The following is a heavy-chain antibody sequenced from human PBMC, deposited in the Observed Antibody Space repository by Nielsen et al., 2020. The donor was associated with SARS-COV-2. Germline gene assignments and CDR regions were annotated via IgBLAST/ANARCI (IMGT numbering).Heavy chain of an antibody. Sequence: GGSLRLSCGASGFTFSDYYMSWIRQAPGKGLEWVSYIDTIGTYTEYADSVKGRFTISRDNAENSLYLQMNSLRAEDTAVYYCAREEGGSYGRGIDYWGQGTLVTVSS. V-gene: IGHV3-11*06. CDR2: IDTIGTYT. D-gene: IGHD5-18*01. CDR1: GFTFSDYY. CDR3: AREEGGSYGRGIDY. J-gene: IGHJ4*02.